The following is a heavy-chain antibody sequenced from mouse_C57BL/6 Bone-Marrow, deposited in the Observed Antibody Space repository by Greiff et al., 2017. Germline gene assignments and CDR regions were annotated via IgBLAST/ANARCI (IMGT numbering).Heavy chain of an antibody. CDR3: ARDRLWLPYYYSMDY. J-gene: IGHJ4*01. D-gene: IGHD2-2*01. V-gene: IGHV5-4*01. Sequence: DVKLVESGGGLVKPGGSLKLSCAASGFTFSSYAMSWVRQTPEKRLEWVATISDGGSYTYYPDNVKGRFTISIDNATNNLYLQMSHLKSEDTAMYYCARDRLWLPYYYSMDYWGQGTSVTVSS. CDR1: GFTFSSYA. CDR2: ISDGGSYT.